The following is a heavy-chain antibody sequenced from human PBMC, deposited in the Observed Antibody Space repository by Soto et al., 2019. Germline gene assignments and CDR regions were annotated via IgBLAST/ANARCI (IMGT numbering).Heavy chain of an antibody. CDR3: ARDTNYYGSGSLGMDV. CDR2: IWYDGSNK. D-gene: IGHD3-10*01. J-gene: IGHJ6*02. CDR1: GFRFIAYG. V-gene: IGHV3-33*01. Sequence: QVQMVESGGGVVQSGKSLRISCVASGFRFIAYGIHWVRQAPDKGLEWVAVIWYDGSNKYYAESVKGRFTISRDNSRNXLYLDMNSLRAEDTAVYYCARDTNYYGSGSLGMDVWGPGTTVTVSS.